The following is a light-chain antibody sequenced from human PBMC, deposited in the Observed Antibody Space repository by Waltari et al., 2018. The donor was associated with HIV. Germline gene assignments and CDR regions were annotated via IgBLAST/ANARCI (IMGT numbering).Light chain of an antibody. V-gene: IGLV3-1*01. Sequence: SYELTQPPSVSVSPGQTASITCSGDKLGDKYACWYQQKPGQSPVLVIYQDSKRPSGLPERVSGTNSGNTATLTISGTQAMDEGDYYCQAWDSSTVVFGGGTKLTVL. CDR1: KLGDKY. J-gene: IGLJ2*01. CDR3: QAWDSSTVV. CDR2: QDS.